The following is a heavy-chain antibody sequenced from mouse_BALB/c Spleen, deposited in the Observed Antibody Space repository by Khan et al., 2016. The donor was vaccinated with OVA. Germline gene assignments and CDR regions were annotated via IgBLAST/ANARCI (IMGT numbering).Heavy chain of an antibody. V-gene: IGHV1-4*01. Sequence: VQLQQSGAELARPGASVKMSCKTSGYTFTTYTLHWVKQRPGRSLEWIGYINPSNDYTNYNQKFKDKSTLTADNSSSTAYMQLSSLTSEDSAVYYCARSGQLGLRGGFTYWGQGTLVTVSA. D-gene: IGHD3-2*01. CDR3: ARSGQLGLRGGFTY. CDR2: INPSNDYT. CDR1: GYTFTTYT. J-gene: IGHJ3*01.